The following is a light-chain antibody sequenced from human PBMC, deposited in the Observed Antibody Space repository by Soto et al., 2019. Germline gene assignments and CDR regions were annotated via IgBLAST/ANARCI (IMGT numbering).Light chain of an antibody. Sequence: DIQMTQSPSTLSASVGDRVTITRRASQTIINWLAWYQQKPGKAPKLLIYKASSLESEVPSRFSGSGSGTEFTLTIRSLKPDDIATYYCQQYDTYWTFGQGTKVDIK. CDR2: KAS. V-gene: IGKV1-5*03. CDR3: QQYDTYWT. J-gene: IGKJ1*01. CDR1: QTIINW.